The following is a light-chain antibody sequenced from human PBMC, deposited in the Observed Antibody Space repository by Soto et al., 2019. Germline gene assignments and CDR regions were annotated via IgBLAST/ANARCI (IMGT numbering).Light chain of an antibody. Sequence: QSALTQPASVSGSPGQSITISCTGTSSDVGGYNYVSWYQQHPGKPPKLIIYEVNNRPSGVSNRFSGSKSGNTASLTISGLQAEDEADYYCSSYTSSTTFVVFGGGTKLTVL. J-gene: IGLJ2*01. CDR2: EVN. V-gene: IGLV2-14*01. CDR1: SSDVGGYNY. CDR3: SSYTSSTTFVV.